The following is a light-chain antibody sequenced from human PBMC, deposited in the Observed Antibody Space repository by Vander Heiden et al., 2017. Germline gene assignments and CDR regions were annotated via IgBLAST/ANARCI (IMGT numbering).Light chain of an antibody. V-gene: IGKV1-39*01. CDR2: SAS. J-gene: IGKJ5*01. CDR1: QSITNF. Sequence: DIQMTQSPSSLSASVGDRVTITCRASQSITNFLNWYQQKPGKAPKLFIYSASSLQTGVPSRFSGSGSGTDFTLTINSLQSEDFATYHCQQSYSTPSTFGQGTRLEIK. CDR3: QQSYSTPST.